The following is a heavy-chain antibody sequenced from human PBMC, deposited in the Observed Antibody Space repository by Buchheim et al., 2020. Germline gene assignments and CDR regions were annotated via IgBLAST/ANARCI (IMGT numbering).Heavy chain of an antibody. CDR2: ISYDGSNK. Sequence: QVQLVESGGGVVQPGRSLRLSCAASGFTFSSYAMHWVRQAPGKGLEWVAVISYDGSNKYYADSVKGRFTISRDNSKNTLYLQMNGLRAEDTAVYYCARDGERWLQSVAGYWGQGTL. CDR3: ARDGERWLQSVAGY. V-gene: IGHV3-30*04. D-gene: IGHD5-24*01. CDR1: GFTFSSYA. J-gene: IGHJ4*02.